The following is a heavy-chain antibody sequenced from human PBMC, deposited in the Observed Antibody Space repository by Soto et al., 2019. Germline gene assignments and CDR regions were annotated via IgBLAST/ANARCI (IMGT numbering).Heavy chain of an antibody. D-gene: IGHD3-16*02. V-gene: IGHV1-69*13. J-gene: IGHJ4*02. Sequence: ASVKVSCKASGGTFSSYAISWVRQAPGQGLEWMGGIIPIFGTANYAQKFQGRVTITADESTSTAYTELSSLRSEDTAVYYCATHDFTFGGVIVGPDYWGQGTLVTVSS. CDR3: ATHDFTFGGVIVGPDY. CDR1: GGTFSSYA. CDR2: IIPIFGTA.